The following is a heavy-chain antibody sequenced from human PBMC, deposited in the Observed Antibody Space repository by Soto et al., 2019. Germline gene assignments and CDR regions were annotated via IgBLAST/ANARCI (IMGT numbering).Heavy chain of an antibody. Sequence: QVQLQESGPGLVKPSETLSLTCTVSGGSISSYYWSWIRQPAGKGLEYIGRVYVSGSSNYNPSLTSRVTMSVDTSKNQVSLKLSSVTAADTAFYYCARVGLTATGTGWFDPWGQGTLVTVSS. CDR1: GGSISSYY. J-gene: IGHJ5*02. D-gene: IGHD6-13*01. V-gene: IGHV4-4*07. CDR3: ARVGLTATGTGWFDP. CDR2: VYVSGSS.